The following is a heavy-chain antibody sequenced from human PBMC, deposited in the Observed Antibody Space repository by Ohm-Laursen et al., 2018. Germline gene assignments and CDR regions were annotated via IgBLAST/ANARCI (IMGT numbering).Heavy chain of an antibody. CDR2: ISSSGSTI. Sequence: SLRLSCSASGFTFSSYEMNWVRQAPGKGLEWVSYISSSGSTIYYADSVKGRFTISRDNAKNSLYLQMNSLRAEDTAVYYCAREEYYYDSSGYRWGQGTLVTVPS. J-gene: IGHJ4*02. V-gene: IGHV3-48*03. CDR1: GFTFSSYE. CDR3: AREEYYYDSSGYR. D-gene: IGHD3-22*01.